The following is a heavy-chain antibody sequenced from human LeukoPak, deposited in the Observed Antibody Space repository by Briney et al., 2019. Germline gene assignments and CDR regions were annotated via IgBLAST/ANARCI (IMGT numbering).Heavy chain of an antibody. D-gene: IGHD5-18*01. CDR1: GGTFSSYA. Sequence: ASVKVSCKASGGTFSSYAISWVRQAPGQGLEWMGGIIPIFGTANYAQKFQGRVTITADESTSTAYMELSRLRSDDTAVYYCAREGYSYGYYAFDIWGQGTMVTVSS. J-gene: IGHJ3*02. CDR3: AREGYSYGYYAFDI. V-gene: IGHV1-69*13. CDR2: IIPIFGTA.